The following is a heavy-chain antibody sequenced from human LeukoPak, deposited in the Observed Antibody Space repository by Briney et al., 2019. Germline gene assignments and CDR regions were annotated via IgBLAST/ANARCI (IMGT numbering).Heavy chain of an antibody. Sequence: ASVKVSCKASGGTFSSYAISWLRQAPGQGLEWMGGIIPIFGTANYAQKFQGRVTITADESTSTAYMELSSLRSEDTAVYYCARLPCSSTSCYFDYWGQGTLVTVSS. D-gene: IGHD2-2*01. CDR2: IIPIFGTA. V-gene: IGHV1-69*01. J-gene: IGHJ4*02. CDR3: ARLPCSSTSCYFDY. CDR1: GGTFSSYA.